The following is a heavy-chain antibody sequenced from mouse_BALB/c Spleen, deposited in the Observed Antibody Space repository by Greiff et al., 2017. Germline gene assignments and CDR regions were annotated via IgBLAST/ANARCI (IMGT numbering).Heavy chain of an antibody. V-gene: IGHV1-87*01. CDR1: GYTFTSYW. J-gene: IGHJ4*01. CDR3: ARGDDGYYGDAMDY. D-gene: IGHD2-3*01. CDR2: IYPGDGDT. Sequence: VKLQQSGAELARPGASVKLSCKASGYTFTSYWMQWVKQRPGQGLEWIGAIYPGDGDTRYTQKFKGKATLTADKSSSTAYMQLSSLASEDSAVYYCARGDDGYYGDAMDYWGQGTSVTVSS.